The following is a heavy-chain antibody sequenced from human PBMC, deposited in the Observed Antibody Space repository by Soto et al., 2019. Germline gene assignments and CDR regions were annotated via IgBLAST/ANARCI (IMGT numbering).Heavy chain of an antibody. CDR1: EYTFTSYY. V-gene: IGHV1-46*03. J-gene: IGHJ4*02. D-gene: IGHD1-1*01. CDR2: INPSGGST. Sequence: QVQLVQSGAEVMQPGASVKVSCKASEYTFTSYYIQWVRQAPGQGLEWMGIINPSGGSTNYAQKFQGRVTMTRDTATSTVYMELSSLRSEDTAIYYCSRGYPPRDQLGNLPGAFWGQGTLATVSS. CDR3: SRGYPPRDQLGNLPGAF.